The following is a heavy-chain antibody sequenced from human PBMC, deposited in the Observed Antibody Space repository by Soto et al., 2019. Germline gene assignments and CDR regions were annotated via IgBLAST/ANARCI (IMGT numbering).Heavy chain of an antibody. V-gene: IGHV3-30*18. D-gene: IGHD1-7*01. Sequence: TGGSLRLSCQASGFNFDNYGMHWVRQAPSKGLEWVAVITYDGSFQYYADSVKGRFTISRDNSKNTLSLHLNTLKPEDTAVYHCAKDRVGGTFYTPLAFWGQGTLVTVSS. CDR1: GFNFDNYG. CDR2: ITYDGSFQ. CDR3: AKDRVGGTFYTPLAF. J-gene: IGHJ4*02.